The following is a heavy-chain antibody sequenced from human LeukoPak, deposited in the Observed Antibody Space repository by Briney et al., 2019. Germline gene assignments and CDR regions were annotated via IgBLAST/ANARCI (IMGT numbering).Heavy chain of an antibody. Sequence: ASVKVSCKASGYTFTGYYMHWVRQAPGQGLEWMGWINPNSGGTNYAQKFQGRVTMTRDTSISTAYMELSRLRSDDTAVYFCARSPHIWFAERGWFDPWGQGTLVTVSS. CDR1: GYTFTGYY. CDR3: ARSPHIWFAERGWFDP. CDR2: INPNSGGT. J-gene: IGHJ5*02. V-gene: IGHV1-2*02. D-gene: IGHD3-10*01.